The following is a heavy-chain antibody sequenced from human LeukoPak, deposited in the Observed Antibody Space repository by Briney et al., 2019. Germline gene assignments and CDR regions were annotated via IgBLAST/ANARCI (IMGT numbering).Heavy chain of an antibody. CDR1: GGSISSGGYS. CDR2: IYHSGST. V-gene: IGHV4-30-2*01. Sequence: PSQTLSLTCAVSGGSISSGGYSWSWIRQPPGKGLEWIGYIYHSGSTYYNPSLKSRVTISVDRSKNQFSLKLSSVTAAGTAVYYCAREIRASNAFDIWGQGTMVTVSS. CDR3: AREIRASNAFDI. J-gene: IGHJ3*02.